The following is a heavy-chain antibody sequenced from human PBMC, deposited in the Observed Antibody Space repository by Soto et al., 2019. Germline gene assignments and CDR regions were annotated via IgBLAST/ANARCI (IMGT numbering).Heavy chain of an antibody. CDR3: AKGRTFFDF. CDR2: ISDGDGAT. D-gene: IGHD3-16*01. J-gene: IGHJ4*02. V-gene: IGHV3-23*01. CDR1: GFAFSDYA. Sequence: EVHLLESGGGLVQPGGSLRLSCAASGFAFSDYAMTWVRQAPGKGLEWVSDISDGDGATHYADSVKGRFTISRDDSKNTLYWQMDSLRAEDAAVYYCAKGRTFFDFWGQGTLVTVSS.